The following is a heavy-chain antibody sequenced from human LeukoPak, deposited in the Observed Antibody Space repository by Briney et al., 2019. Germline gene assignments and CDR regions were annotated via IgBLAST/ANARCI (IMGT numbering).Heavy chain of an antibody. CDR1: GFTFSTYS. V-gene: IGHV3-21*01. CDR2: ISSSSSYI. D-gene: IGHD6-13*01. Sequence: GGSLRLSCAASGFTFSTYSMNWVRQAPGKGLEWVSSISSSSSYIYYADSVKGRFTISRDNAKNSLYLQMNSLRAEDTAVYYCARDLFAGGELRIEQQLLGNWFDPWGQGTLVTVSS. CDR3: ARDLFAGGELRIEQQLLGNWFDP. J-gene: IGHJ5*02.